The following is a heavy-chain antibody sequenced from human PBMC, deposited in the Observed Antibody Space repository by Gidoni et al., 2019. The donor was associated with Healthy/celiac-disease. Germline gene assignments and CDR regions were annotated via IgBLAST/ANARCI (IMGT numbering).Heavy chain of an antibody. CDR1: GYSFTSYW. D-gene: IGHD3-9*01. V-gene: IGHV5-51*01. CDR2: IYPGDSDT. J-gene: IGHJ4*02. CDR3: ARSEYYDILTGYLGGRLFGLIDY. Sequence: EVQLVQSGAEVKKPGESLKISCKGSGYSFTSYWIGWVRQMPGKGLEWMGIIYPGDSDTRYSPSFQGQVTISAVKSISTAYLQWSSLKASDTAMYYCARSEYYDILTGYLGGRLFGLIDYWGQGTLVTVSS.